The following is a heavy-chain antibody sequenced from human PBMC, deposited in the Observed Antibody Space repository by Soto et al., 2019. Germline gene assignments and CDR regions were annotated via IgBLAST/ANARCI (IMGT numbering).Heavy chain of an antibody. CDR1: GGAISSYY. J-gene: IGHJ2*01. V-gene: IGHV4-59*08. CDR2: ISYSGST. D-gene: IGHD3-16*01. CDR3: ARHMRGDL. Sequence: QVQLPESGPGLVKPSETLSLTGTVSGGAISSYYWSWIRQPPGKGLAWIGYISYSGSTNYNPSLKSRVTISVDTSTNQFSLKLSSVTAADTAVYYCARHMRGDLWGSGTLVTFSS.